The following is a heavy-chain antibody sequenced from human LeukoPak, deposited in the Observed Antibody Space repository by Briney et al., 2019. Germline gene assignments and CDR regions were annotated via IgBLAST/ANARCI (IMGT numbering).Heavy chain of an antibody. CDR2: IYYSGST. CDR1: GGSISSGGYY. V-gene: IGHV4-31*03. J-gene: IGHJ4*02. Sequence: PSETLSLTCTVSGGSISSGGYYWSWIRQHPGKGLEWIGYIYYSGSTYYNPSLKSRVTISVDTSKNQFSLKLSSVTAADTAVYYCARLRRVLLWFGDPMGYFDYWGQGTLVTVSS. D-gene: IGHD3-10*01. CDR3: ARLRRVLLWFGDPMGYFDY.